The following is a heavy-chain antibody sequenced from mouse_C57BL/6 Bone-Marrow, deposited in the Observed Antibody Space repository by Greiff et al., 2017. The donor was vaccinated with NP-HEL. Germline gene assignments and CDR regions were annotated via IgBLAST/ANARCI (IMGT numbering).Heavy chain of an antibody. Sequence: EVMLVESGEGLVKPGGSLKLSCAASGFTFSSYAMSWVRQTPEKRLEWVAYISSGGDYIYYADTVKGRFTIFRDNARNTLYLQMSSLKSEDTAMYYCTRDVGQTGAYWGQGTLVTVSA. CDR3: TRDVGQTGAY. CDR1: GFTFSSYA. CDR2: ISSGGDYI. D-gene: IGHD4-1*01. J-gene: IGHJ3*01. V-gene: IGHV5-9-1*02.